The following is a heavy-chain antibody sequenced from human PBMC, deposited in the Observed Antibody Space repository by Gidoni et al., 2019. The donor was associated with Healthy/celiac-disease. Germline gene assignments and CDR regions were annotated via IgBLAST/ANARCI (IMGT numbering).Heavy chain of an antibody. CDR3: AREGQQLVGANWYFDL. J-gene: IGHJ2*01. Sequence: QVQLQESGPGLVQPSETLSLTCTVSGGSISSYYWSWIRQPPGKGLEWIGYIYYSGSTNYNPSLKSRVTISVDTSKNQFSLKLSSVTAADTAVYYCAREGQQLVGANWYFDLWGRGTLVTVSS. V-gene: IGHV4-59*01. CDR2: IYYSGST. D-gene: IGHD6-13*01. CDR1: GGSISSYY.